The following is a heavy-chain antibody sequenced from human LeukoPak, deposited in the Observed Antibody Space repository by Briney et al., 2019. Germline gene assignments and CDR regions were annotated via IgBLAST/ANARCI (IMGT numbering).Heavy chain of an antibody. J-gene: IGHJ4*02. CDR3: ARDGVSAAGTGPSFEH. CDR1: GFTFSSYA. D-gene: IGHD6-13*01. Sequence: GGSLRLSCAASGFTFSSYAMSWVRQAPGKGLEWVSSISGNSGSTYYADSVKGRFTISRDNSDNTLYLQMNSLRAEDTAVYYCARDGVSAAGTGPSFEHWGQGTLVTVSS. V-gene: IGHV3-23*01. CDR2: ISGNSGST.